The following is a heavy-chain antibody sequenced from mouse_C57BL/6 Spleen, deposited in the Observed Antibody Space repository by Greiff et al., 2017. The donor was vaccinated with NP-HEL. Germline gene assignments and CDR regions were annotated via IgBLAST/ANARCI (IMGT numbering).Heavy chain of an antibody. CDR3: TNDGYFSWFAY. V-gene: IGHV5-9-1*02. CDR2: ISSGGDYI. D-gene: IGHD2-3*01. CDR1: GFTFSSYA. Sequence: EVKLVESGEGLVKPGGSLKLSCAASGFTFSSYAMSWVRQTPEKRLEWVAYISSGGDYIYYADTVKGRFTISRDNARNTLYLQMSSLKSEDTAMYYCTNDGYFSWFAYWGQGTLVTVSA. J-gene: IGHJ3*01.